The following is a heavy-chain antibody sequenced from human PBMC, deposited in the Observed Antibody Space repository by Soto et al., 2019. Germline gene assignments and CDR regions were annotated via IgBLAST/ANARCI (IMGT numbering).Heavy chain of an antibody. CDR1: GDSFNDYY. CDR2: INPNGGVT. D-gene: IGHD5-12*01. CDR3: ARESGGATATLDYYYFYMDV. Sequence: QVQLVQSGAEVRKPGASVTVSCRSCGDSFNDYYIDWVRQAPGQGFEWMGWINPNGGVTKYAQKFQGWVSMTRDTSIRTVYMQLSRLRSDDTAVYYCARESGGATATLDYYYFYMDVWGTGTTVTVSS. V-gene: IGHV1-2*04. J-gene: IGHJ6*03.